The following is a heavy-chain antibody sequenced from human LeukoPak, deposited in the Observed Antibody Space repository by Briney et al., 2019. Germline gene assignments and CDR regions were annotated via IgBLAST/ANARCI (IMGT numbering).Heavy chain of an antibody. Sequence: PGRSLRLSCAASGFTFDDYAMHWVRQAPGKGLEWVSGISWNSGSIGYADSVKGRFTISRDNSKNTLYLQMNSLRAEDTAVYYCAKDSGGGLVRFLTNWGQGTLVTVSS. J-gene: IGHJ4*02. CDR2: ISWNSGSI. CDR3: AKDSGGGLVRFLTN. V-gene: IGHV3-9*01. D-gene: IGHD3-3*01. CDR1: GFTFDDYA.